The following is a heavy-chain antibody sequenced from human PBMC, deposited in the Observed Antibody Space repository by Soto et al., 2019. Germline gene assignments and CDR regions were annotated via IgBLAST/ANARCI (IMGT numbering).Heavy chain of an antibody. CDR3: ARGDRITVASHPFPYFDN. V-gene: IGHV4-30-2*01. J-gene: IGHJ4*02. CDR1: GGSISRGDYS. Sequence: QLQLQESGSGLVKPSQTLSLTCAVSGGSISRGDYSWGWIRQPPGKGLEWIGYIYDSGSTYYNPSLKSRVSLSVDRSKNLFSLKLSSVTAADTAVYYCARGDRITVASHPFPYFDNWGQGALVTVSS. CDR2: IYDSGST. D-gene: IGHD3-10*01.